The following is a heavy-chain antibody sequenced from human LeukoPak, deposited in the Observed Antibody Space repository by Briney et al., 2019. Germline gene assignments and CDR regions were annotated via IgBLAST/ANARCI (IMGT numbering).Heavy chain of an antibody. CDR2: IYYSGST. J-gene: IGHJ6*03. Sequence: SETLSLTCTVSGGSISSSSYYWGWIRQPPGKGLEWIGSIYYSGSTYYNPSLKSRVTISVDTSKNQFSPKLSSVTAADTAVYYCARQGQGQLDYYYYMDVWGKGTTVTVSS. D-gene: IGHD6-13*01. V-gene: IGHV4-39*01. CDR1: GGSISSSSYY. CDR3: ARQGQGQLDYYYYMDV.